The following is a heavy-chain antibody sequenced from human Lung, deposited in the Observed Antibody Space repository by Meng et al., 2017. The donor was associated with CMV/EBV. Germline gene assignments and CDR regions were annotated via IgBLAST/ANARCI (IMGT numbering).Heavy chain of an antibody. CDR3: ARDLSGASDF. Sequence: EVHLVESGWVLVHPGGSLSPSCAASGFTFSRFWMHWVRQAPGKGLVWVSRTNEDGTITNYADSVKGRFTISRDNAENTLYLQMNSLRAEDTAAYYCARDLSGASDFWGQGTLVTVSS. CDR1: GFTFSRFW. J-gene: IGHJ4*02. D-gene: IGHD7-27*01. V-gene: IGHV3-74*01. CDR2: TNEDGTIT.